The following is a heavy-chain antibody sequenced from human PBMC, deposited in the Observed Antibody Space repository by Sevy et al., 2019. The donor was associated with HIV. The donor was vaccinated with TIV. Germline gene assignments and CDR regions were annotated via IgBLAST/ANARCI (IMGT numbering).Heavy chain of an antibody. D-gene: IGHD4-4*01. V-gene: IGHV4-34*01. J-gene: IGHJ5*02. CDR3: ARGIYTRRFYP. CDR2: INHSGST. CDR1: GGSFSGYY. Sequence: SETLSLTCAVYGGSFSGYYWSWIRQPPGKGLEWIGEINHSGSTNYNPSLKSRVTISLDTSKNQFSLKLRSVTAADTAVYYCARGIYTRRFYPWGQGTLVTVSS.